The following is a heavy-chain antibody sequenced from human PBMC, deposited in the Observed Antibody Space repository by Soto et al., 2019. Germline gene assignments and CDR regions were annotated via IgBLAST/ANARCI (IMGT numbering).Heavy chain of an antibody. CDR3: ALLVRGVLLNDY. Sequence: APVKVSCKASGYTFTSYDINWVRQATGQGLEWMGWMNPNSGNTGYAQKFQGRVTMTRNTSISTAYMELSSLRSEDTAVYYCALLVRGVLLNDYWGQGTLVTVSS. CDR2: MNPNSGNT. J-gene: IGHJ4*02. CDR1: GYTFTSYD. D-gene: IGHD3-10*01. V-gene: IGHV1-8*01.